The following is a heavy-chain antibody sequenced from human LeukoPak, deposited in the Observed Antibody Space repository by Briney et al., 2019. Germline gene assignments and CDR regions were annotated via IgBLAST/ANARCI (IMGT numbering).Heavy chain of an antibody. D-gene: IGHD3-10*01. Sequence: SETLSLTCTVSGYSISSGYYWGWIRQPPGKGLEWIGSIYHSGSTYYNPSLKSRVTISVDTAKNQFSLKLSSVTAADTAVYYCARDGRYYGSGSYNLPKTQTLNWFDPWGQGTLVTVSS. J-gene: IGHJ5*02. V-gene: IGHV4-38-2*02. CDR3: ARDGRYYGSGSYNLPKTQTLNWFDP. CDR1: GYSISSGYY. CDR2: IYHSGST.